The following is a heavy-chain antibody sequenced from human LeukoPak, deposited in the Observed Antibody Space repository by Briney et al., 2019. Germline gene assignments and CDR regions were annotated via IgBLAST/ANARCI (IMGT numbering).Heavy chain of an antibody. CDR2: IYTSGST. CDR1: GGSISSSSYY. CDR3: AREDPWGSGSLNPAP. Sequence: SETLSLTCTVSGGSISSSSYYWGWIRQPAGKGLEWIGRIYTSGSTNYNPSLKSRVTMSVDTSKNQFSLKLSSVTAADTAVYYCAREDPWGSGSLNPAPWGQGTLVTVSP. J-gene: IGHJ5*02. D-gene: IGHD3-10*01. V-gene: IGHV4-61*02.